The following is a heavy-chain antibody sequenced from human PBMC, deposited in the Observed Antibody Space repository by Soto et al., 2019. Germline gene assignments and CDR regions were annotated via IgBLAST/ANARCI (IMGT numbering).Heavy chain of an antibody. D-gene: IGHD4-17*01. CDR1: GGSISSYY. CDR2: IYYSGST. J-gene: IGHJ6*02. Sequence: SETLSLTCSVSGGSISSYYWTWIRQPPGKRLEWIGYIYYSGSTNYNPSLKSRVTISVDTSKNQFSLKMNSVTAADTAVYYCAREVKYGDYYYYGMDVWGQGTTVTVSS. CDR3: AREVKYGDYYYYGMDV. V-gene: IGHV4-59*01.